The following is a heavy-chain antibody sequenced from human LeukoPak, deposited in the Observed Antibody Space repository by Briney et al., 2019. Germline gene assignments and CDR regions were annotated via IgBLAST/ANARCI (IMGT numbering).Heavy chain of an antibody. CDR2: IHHSGXT. V-gene: IGHV4-59*01. CDR1: GDSMTNXX. D-gene: IGHD3-10*01. J-gene: IGHJ4*02. CDR3: AKTGSLMGRFFDY. Sequence: SETLSLTCTVSGDSMTNXXXXXIXQXPXXXXXXXXYIHHSGXTXYNPSXXXXLTIXVDTSKNQFSLKLTSVSAADTAMYFCAKTGSLMGRFFDYWGQGIQVIVSS.